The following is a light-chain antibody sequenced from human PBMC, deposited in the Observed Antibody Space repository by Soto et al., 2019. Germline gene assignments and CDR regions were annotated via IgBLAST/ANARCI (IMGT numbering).Light chain of an antibody. CDR1: NSNVRYNT. J-gene: IGLJ2*01. CDR2: TNN. Sequence: QSVLTQPPSASGTPGQRVTISCFGSNSNVRYNTVNWYQHFPGTAPKLLIHTNNRRPSGVSDRFSGSKSGTSASLAISGVQSEDEAVYYCAAWDDSLRSPVFGGGTTLTVL. CDR3: AAWDDSLRSPV. V-gene: IGLV1-44*01.